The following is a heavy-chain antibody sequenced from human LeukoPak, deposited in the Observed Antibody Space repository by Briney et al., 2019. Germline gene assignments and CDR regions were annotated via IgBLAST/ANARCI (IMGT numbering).Heavy chain of an antibody. CDR2: ISAYNGNT. J-gene: IGHJ4*02. V-gene: IGHV1-18*01. D-gene: IGHD3-3*01. Sequence: ASVKVSCKASGYTFTSYGISWVRQAPGQGLEWMGWISAYNGNTNYAQKLQGRVTMTTDTSTSTAYMELRSLRSDDTAVYYCARGMDFWSGYYDDDYWGQGTPVTVSS. CDR1: GYTFTSYG. CDR3: ARGMDFWSGYYDDDY.